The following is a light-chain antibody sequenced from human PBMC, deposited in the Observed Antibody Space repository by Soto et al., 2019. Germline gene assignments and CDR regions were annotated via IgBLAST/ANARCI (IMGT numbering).Light chain of an antibody. Sequence: QSALTQPPSASGSPEQSVTISCTGTSSDVGGYNYVSWYQQHPGKAPKLMIYEVSKRPSGVPDRVSGSKSGNTASLTVSGLQAEEEADYYCSSYAGSNIVVFGGGTKVTVL. CDR3: SSYAGSNIVV. CDR1: SSDVGGYNY. J-gene: IGLJ2*01. V-gene: IGLV2-8*01. CDR2: EVS.